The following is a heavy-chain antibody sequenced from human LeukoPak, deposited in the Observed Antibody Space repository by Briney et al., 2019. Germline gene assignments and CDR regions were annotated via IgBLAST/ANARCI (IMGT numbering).Heavy chain of an antibody. D-gene: IGHD3-10*01. J-gene: IGHJ4*02. Sequence: ASVKVCCKASGYTFTGYYMHWVRQAPGQGLGWMGWINPNSGGTNYEQNFQGRVTMTRDTSISTAYMELSRLRSDDTAVYYCARVAGDYYGSGSYDPSDYWGQGTLVTVSS. CDR2: INPNSGGT. CDR1: GYTFTGYY. CDR3: ARVAGDYYGSGSYDPSDY. V-gene: IGHV1-2*02.